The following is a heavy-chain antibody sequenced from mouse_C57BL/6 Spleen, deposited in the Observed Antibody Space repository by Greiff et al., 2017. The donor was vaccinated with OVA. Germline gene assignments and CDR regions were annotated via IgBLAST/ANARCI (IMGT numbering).Heavy chain of an antibody. V-gene: IGHV1-50*01. CDR2: IDPSDSYT. J-gene: IGHJ4*01. CDR1: GYTFTSYW. D-gene: IGHD3-2*02. CDR3: ARYSSGYSYAMDD. Sequence: QVQLQQPGAELVKPGASVKLSCKASGYTFTSYWMQWVKQRPGQGLEWIGEIDPSDSYTNYNQKFKGKATLTVDTSSSTAYMQLSSLTSEDSAVYYCARYSSGYSYAMDDWGQGTSVTVSS.